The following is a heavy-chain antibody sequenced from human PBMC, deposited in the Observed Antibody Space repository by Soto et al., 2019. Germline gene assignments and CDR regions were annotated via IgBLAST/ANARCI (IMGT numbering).Heavy chain of an antibody. V-gene: IGHV1-46*01. Sequence: VQLVQSGAEVKKPGASVKLSCKAPADTFTSYYIHWVRQAPGHGLEWMGIINPNGGSTRFAQTFQGRITMTTDTSTSTVYMELRSLRSEDTAVYYCARQGSGSEYPQYFYYGMDVWGQGTTAAASS. J-gene: IGHJ6*02. CDR1: ADTFTSYY. CDR2: INPNGGST. D-gene: IGHD5-12*01. CDR3: ARQGSGSEYPQYFYYGMDV.